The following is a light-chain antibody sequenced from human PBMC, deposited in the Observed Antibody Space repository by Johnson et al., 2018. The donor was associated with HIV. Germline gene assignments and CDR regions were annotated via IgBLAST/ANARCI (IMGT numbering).Light chain of an antibody. CDR3: GTWDSSLTSYV. J-gene: IGLJ1*01. CDR2: DNN. Sequence: QPVLTQPPSVSAAPGQTVTISCSGSSSNVGSSFVSWYRQVPGTAPKLLIYDNNKRPSGIPCRFSGSKSGPSATLGITGLQTGDEADYYCGTWDSSLTSYVVGAGTKVTVL. CDR1: SSNVGSSF. V-gene: IGLV1-51*01.